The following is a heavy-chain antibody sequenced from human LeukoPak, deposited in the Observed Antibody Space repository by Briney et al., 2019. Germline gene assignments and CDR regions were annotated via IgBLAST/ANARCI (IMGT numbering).Heavy chain of an antibody. Sequence: GGSLRLSCAASGFTFSSYWMSWVRQAPGKGLEWLANIKQDGSEKYYVDSVKGRFTISRDNAKNSLYLQMNSLRAEDTAVYYCARARRRGAFDIWGQGTMATVSS. CDR1: GFTFSSYW. D-gene: IGHD1-14*01. CDR2: IKQDGSEK. V-gene: IGHV3-7*01. J-gene: IGHJ3*02. CDR3: ARARRRGAFDI.